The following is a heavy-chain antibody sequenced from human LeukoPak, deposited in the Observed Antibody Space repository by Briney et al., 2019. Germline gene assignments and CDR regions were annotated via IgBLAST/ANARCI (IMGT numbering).Heavy chain of an antibody. CDR1: GGSFSGYY. CDR3: ARSMVRGVIFFGY. Sequence: TSETLSLTCAVYGGSFSGYYWSWIRQPPGKGLEWIGEINHSGSTNYNPSLKSRVTISVDTSKNQFSLKLSSVTAADTAVYYCARSMVRGVIFFGYWGQGTLVTVSS. D-gene: IGHD3-10*01. CDR2: INHSGST. J-gene: IGHJ4*02. V-gene: IGHV4-34*01.